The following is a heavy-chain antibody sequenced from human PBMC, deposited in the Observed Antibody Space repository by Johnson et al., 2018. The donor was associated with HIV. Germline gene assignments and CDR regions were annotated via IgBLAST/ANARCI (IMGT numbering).Heavy chain of an antibody. D-gene: IGHD2-21*01. Sequence: VQLVESGGVVVQPGGSLRLSCAASGFTFDDYGMSWVRQAPGEGLEWVSVIYSGGSTYYADSVQGRFTISRDNSKNTLYLQMNSLRAEDMAVYYCARATLGNILWWSGAFDIWGQGTIVTVSS. CDR2: IYSGGST. V-gene: IGHV3-66*01. J-gene: IGHJ3*02. CDR1: GFTFDDYG. CDR3: ARATLGNILWWSGAFDI.